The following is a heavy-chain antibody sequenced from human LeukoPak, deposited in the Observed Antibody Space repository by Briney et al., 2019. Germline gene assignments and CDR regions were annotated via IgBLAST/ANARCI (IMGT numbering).Heavy chain of an antibody. D-gene: IGHD3-22*01. J-gene: IGHJ4*02. V-gene: IGHV1-18*01. CDR3: ARDSQRAYYYDSSGYGYFDY. CDR1: GYTFTSYG. Sequence: ASVKVSCKASGYTFTSYGISWVRQAPGQGLEWMGWISAYNGNTNYAQKLQGRVTMTTDTSTSTAYMELRSLRSDDTAVYYCARDSQRAYYYDSSGYGYFDYWGQGTLVTVSS. CDR2: ISAYNGNT.